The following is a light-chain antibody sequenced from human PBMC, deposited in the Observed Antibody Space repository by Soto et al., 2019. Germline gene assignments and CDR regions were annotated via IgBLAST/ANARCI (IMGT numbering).Light chain of an antibody. CDR3: QQDGTAFT. CDR2: GAA. J-gene: IGKJ2*01. V-gene: IGKV3-20*01. Sequence: EIVLTQSPGTLSLSPGERATRSCRASQSVTNNYLAWYQHKPGQAPRCLIYGAAIRSTGIPDRFSGSGSGTDYHLPNSKLQSEDFAVDYCQQDGTAFTFGQGPKLEIK. CDR1: QSVTNNY.